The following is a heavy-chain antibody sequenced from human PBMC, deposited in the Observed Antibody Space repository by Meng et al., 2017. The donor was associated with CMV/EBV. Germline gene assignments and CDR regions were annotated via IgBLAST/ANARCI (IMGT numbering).Heavy chain of an antibody. J-gene: IGHJ6*02. D-gene: IGHD2-15*01. CDR3: ARDSPGRYCSGGSCYYYYYGMDV. CDR1: GFTFSSYA. Sequence: GESLKLSCAASGFTFSSYAMHWVRQAPGKGLEWVSYISSSSSTIYYADSVKGRFTISRDNAKNSLYLQMNSLRAEDTAVYYCARDSPGRYCSGGSCYYYYYGMDVWGQGTTVTVSS. V-gene: IGHV3-48*04. CDR2: ISSSSSTI.